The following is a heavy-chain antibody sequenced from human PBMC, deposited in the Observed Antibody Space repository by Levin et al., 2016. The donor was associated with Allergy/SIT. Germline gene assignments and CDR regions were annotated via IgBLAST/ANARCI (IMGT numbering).Heavy chain of an antibody. CDR1: GGSFSGYY. V-gene: IGHV4-34*01. CDR2: INHSGST. J-gene: IGHJ6*03. Sequence: SQTLSLTCAVYGGSFSGYYWSWIRQPPGKGLEWIGEINHSGSTNYNPSLKSRVTISVDTSKNQFSLKLSSVTAADTAVYYCARQSRYCSSTSCYRFFEYYYYMDVWGKGTTVTVSS. D-gene: IGHD2-2*02. CDR3: ARQSRYCSSTSCYRFFEYYYYMDV.